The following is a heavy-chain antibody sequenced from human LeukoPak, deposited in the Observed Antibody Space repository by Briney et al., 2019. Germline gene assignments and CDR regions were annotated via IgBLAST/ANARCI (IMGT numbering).Heavy chain of an antibody. CDR2: INHSGST. CDR1: GGSFSGYY. D-gene: IGHD5-18*01. CDR3: ARHPSRGYSYGLGWFDP. Sequence: SETLSLTCAVYGGSFSGYYWSWIRQPPGRGLEWIGEINHSGSTNYNPSLKSRVTISVDTSKNQFSLKLSSVTAADTAVYYCARHPSRGYSYGLGWFDPWGQGTLVTVSP. J-gene: IGHJ5*02. V-gene: IGHV4-34*01.